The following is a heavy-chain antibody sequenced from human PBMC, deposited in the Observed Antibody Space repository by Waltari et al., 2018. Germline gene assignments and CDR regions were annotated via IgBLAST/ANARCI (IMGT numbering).Heavy chain of an antibody. V-gene: IGHV4-39*01. CDR2: IYYSGST. J-gene: IGHJ4*02. Sequence: QLQLQESGPGLVKPSETLSLTCTVSGGSISSSSYYWGWIRQPPGKGLEWIRSIYYSGSTYYNPSLKSRVTISVDTSKNQFSLKLSSVTAADTAVYYCARHVQTVDSRPGVFDYWGQGTLVTVSS. D-gene: IGHD6-6*01. CDR3: ARHVQTVDSRPGVFDY. CDR1: GGSISSSSYY.